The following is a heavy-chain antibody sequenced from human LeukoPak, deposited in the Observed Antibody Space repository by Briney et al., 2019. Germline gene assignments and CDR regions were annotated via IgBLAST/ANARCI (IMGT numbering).Heavy chain of an antibody. CDR2: IYYSGST. CDR3: ARTTVTTVTVDY. J-gene: IGHJ4*02. V-gene: IGHV4-59*01. CDR1: GGSISSYY. D-gene: IGHD4-17*01. Sequence: SETLSLTCTVSGGSISSYYWSWIRQPPGKGLEWIGYIYYSGSTNHNPSLKSRVTISVDTSKNQFSLELSSVTAADTAIYYCARTTVTTVTVDYWGQGTLVTVSS.